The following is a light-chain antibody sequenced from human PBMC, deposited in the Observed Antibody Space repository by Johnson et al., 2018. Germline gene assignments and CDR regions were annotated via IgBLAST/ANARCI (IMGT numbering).Light chain of an antibody. Sequence: QSVLTQPPSVSAAPGQKVTISCSGSSSNIGNNYVSWYQQLPGTAPKHLIYENNKRPSGIPDRFSGSQSGTSATLGITGLQTGDEADYYCGTWDSSLSAGNVFGTGTKVTVL. J-gene: IGLJ1*01. V-gene: IGLV1-51*02. CDR2: ENN. CDR1: SSNIGNNY. CDR3: GTWDSSLSAGNV.